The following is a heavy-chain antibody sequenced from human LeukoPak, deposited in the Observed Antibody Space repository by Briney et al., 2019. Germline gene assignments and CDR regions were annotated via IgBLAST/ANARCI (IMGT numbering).Heavy chain of an antibody. D-gene: IGHD6-6*01. Sequence: GGSLRLSCAASGFTFSDYYMSWIRQAPGKGLEWVANIKQDGSEKYYVDSVKGRFTISRDNAKNSLYLQMNSLRAEDTAVYYCARDKSSSSEGLDYWGQGTLVTVSS. CDR2: IKQDGSEK. CDR3: ARDKSSSSEGLDY. J-gene: IGHJ4*02. V-gene: IGHV3-7*01. CDR1: GFTFSDYY.